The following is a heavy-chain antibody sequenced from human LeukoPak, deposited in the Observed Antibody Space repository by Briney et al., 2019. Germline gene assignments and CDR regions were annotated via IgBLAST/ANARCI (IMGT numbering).Heavy chain of an antibody. Sequence: GGSLRLSCAASGFTFSSYAMSWVRQAPGKGLEWVSAISGSGGSTYYADSVKGRFTISRVNSKNTLYLQMNSLRAEDTAVYYCAKGISAAGTSAHFDYWGQGTLVTVSS. J-gene: IGHJ4*02. D-gene: IGHD6-13*01. CDR1: GFTFSSYA. V-gene: IGHV3-23*01. CDR2: ISGSGGST. CDR3: AKGISAAGTSAHFDY.